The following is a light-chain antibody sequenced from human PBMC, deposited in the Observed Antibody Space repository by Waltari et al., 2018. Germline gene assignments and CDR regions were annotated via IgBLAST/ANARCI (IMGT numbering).Light chain of an antibody. J-gene: IGLJ2*01. V-gene: IGLV2-14*01. CDR2: EVS. Sequence: QSALTQPASVSGSPGQSITISCTGTNSDVGGYNYVSWYQQHPGKAPKLMIYEVSNRPSGVSNRFSGSKSGNTASLTISGLQAEDEADYYCSSYTSGFGGGTKLTVL. CDR3: SSYTSG. CDR1: NSDVGGYNY.